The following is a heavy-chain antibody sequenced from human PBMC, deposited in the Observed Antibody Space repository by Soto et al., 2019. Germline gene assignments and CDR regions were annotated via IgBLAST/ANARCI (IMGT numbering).Heavy chain of an antibody. D-gene: IGHD6-13*01. CDR1: GYTFTSYG. J-gene: IGHJ6*02. V-gene: IGHV1-18*04. Sequence: QVQLVQSGAEVKKPGASVKVSCKASGYTFTSYGISWVRQAPGQGLERMGWISAYNGNTNYAQKLQGRVTMTTDTSTSTAYMELRSLRSDDTAVYYCARVPHSSYYYYYGMDVWGQGTTVTVSS. CDR3: ARVPHSSYYYYYGMDV. CDR2: ISAYNGNT.